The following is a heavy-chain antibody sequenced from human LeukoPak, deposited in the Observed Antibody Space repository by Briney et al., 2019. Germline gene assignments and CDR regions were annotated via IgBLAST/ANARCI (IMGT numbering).Heavy chain of an antibody. J-gene: IGHJ4*02. CDR1: GGSISSYY. CDR2: IYYSGST. V-gene: IGHV4-59*08. CDR3: ARRDGWSPFDY. Sequence: SETLSLTCTVSGGSISSYYWSWIRQPPGKGLEWIGYIYYSGSTNYNPSLKSRVTISVDTSKNQFSLKLSSVTAADPAVYYCARRDGWSPFDYWGQGTLVTVSS. D-gene: IGHD2-15*01.